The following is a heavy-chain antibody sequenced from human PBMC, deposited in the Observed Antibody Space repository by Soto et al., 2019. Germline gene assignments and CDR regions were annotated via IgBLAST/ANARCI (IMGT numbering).Heavy chain of an antibody. CDR3: ARLTLVPIAAAGTYYYYYGMDV. V-gene: IGHV3-7*05. CDR2: IKQDGSEK. J-gene: IGHJ6*02. CDR1: GFTFSSYW. Sequence: GSLRLSCAASGFTFSSYWMSWVRQAPGKGLEWVANIKQDGSEKYYVDSVKGRSTISRDNAKNSLYLQMNSLRAEDTAVYYCARLTLVPIAAAGTYYYYYGMDVWGQGTTVTVSS. D-gene: IGHD6-13*01.